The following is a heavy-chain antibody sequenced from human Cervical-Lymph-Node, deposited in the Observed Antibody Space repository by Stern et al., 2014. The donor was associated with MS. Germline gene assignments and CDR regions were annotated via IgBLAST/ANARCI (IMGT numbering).Heavy chain of an antibody. CDR2: IYGRGSV. Sequence: QVQLQESVPGLVKPSQTLSLTCTVSGGSINSGTYYWSWIRQPAGKGLEWIGRIYGRGSVNYNSSLESRATISLDTSKNQFSLNLNSVTAADTAVYYCSGRSTVVVLAPNSIDVWGQGTTVTVSS. CDR3: SGRSTVVVLAPNSIDV. V-gene: IGHV4-61*02. J-gene: IGHJ6*02. CDR1: GGSINSGTYY. D-gene: IGHD3-3*02.